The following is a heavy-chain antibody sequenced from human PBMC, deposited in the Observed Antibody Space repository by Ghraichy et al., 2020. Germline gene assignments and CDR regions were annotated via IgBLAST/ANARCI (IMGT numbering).Heavy chain of an antibody. V-gene: IGHV1-18*01. Sequence: ASVKVSCKASGYTFTSYGISWVRQAPGQGLEWMGWISAYNGNTNYAQKLQGRVTMTTDTSTSTAYMELRSLRSDDTAVYYCAREKAVAGTEVFDYWGQGTLVTVSS. CDR1: GYTFTSYG. CDR2: ISAYNGNT. J-gene: IGHJ4*02. CDR3: AREKAVAGTEVFDY. D-gene: IGHD6-19*01.